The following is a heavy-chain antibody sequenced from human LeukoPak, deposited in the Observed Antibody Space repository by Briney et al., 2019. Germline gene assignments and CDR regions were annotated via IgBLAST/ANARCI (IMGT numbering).Heavy chain of an antibody. V-gene: IGHV1-46*01. Sequence: ASVKVSCKASGYTFTSYYMHWVRQAPGQGLEWMGIINPSGGSTSYAQKFQGRVTMTRDTSTSTVYMELSSLRSEDTAVYYCARDRGRDIVVVPAAIWGGDYYYYMDVWGKGTTVTVSS. CDR3: ARDRGRDIVVVPAAIWGGDYYYYMDV. CDR2: INPSGGST. D-gene: IGHD2-2*02. CDR1: GYTFTSYY. J-gene: IGHJ6*03.